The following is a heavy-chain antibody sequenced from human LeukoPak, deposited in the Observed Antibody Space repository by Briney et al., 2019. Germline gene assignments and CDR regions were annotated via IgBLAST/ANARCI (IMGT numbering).Heavy chain of an antibody. J-gene: IGHJ4*02. V-gene: IGHV1-46*01. CDR2: INPSGGST. Sequence: ASVKVSSKASGYTFTSYYMHWVRQAPGQGLEWMGIINPSGGSTSYAQKFQGRVTMTRDTSTSTVYMELSSLRSEDTAVYYCARSITMVRGAHGTHFDYWGQGTLVTVSS. D-gene: IGHD3-10*01. CDR1: GYTFTSYY. CDR3: ARSITMVRGAHGTHFDY.